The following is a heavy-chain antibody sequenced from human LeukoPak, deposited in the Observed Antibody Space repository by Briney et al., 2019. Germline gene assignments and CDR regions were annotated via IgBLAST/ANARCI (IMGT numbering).Heavy chain of an antibody. CDR2: INPNSGGT. J-gene: IGHJ4*02. CDR3: ARAIFVGYSGFDY. Sequence: GASVKVSCKASGYTFTDYYIHWVRQAPGQGLEWMGWINPNSGGTNYAQKFQGRVTLTRDTSISTAYMELSRLRSDDTAVYYCARAIFVGYSGFDYWGQGTLVTVSS. D-gene: IGHD1-26*01. CDR1: GYTFTDYY. V-gene: IGHV1-2*02.